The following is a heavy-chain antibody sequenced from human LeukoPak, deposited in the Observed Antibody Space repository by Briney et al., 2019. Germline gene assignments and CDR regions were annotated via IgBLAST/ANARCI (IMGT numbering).Heavy chain of an antibody. J-gene: IGHJ4*02. CDR3: ARGSSSWYNFDY. Sequence: ASVKVSCTASGYTFTIYAMHWVRQAPGQRLEWMGWINAGNGNTKYSQEFQGRVTITRDTSASTAYMELSSLRSEDMAVYYCARGSSSWYNFDYWGQGTLVTVSS. CDR1: GYTFTIYA. CDR2: INAGNGNT. V-gene: IGHV1-3*03. D-gene: IGHD6-13*01.